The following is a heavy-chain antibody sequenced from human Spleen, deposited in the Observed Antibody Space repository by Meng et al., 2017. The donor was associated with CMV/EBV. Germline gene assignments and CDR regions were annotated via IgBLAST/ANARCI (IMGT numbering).Heavy chain of an antibody. CDR1: GFSLSTSGVV. CDR3: AHRLGDGYNYYFDY. D-gene: IGHD5-24*01. V-gene: IGHV2-5*02. J-gene: IGHJ4*02. CDR2: IYWDDDT. Sequence: QSTLKGSVHTLVKPTQTLTLTCTFSGFSLSTSGVVVGWIRQPPGKALEWLALIYWDDDTRYSPSLKSRLTITKDTSKNQVVLTMTNMDPVDKATYYCAHRLGDGYNYYFDYWGQGTLVTVSS.